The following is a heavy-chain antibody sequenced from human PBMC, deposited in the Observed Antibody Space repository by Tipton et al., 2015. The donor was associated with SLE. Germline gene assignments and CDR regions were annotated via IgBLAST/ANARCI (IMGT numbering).Heavy chain of an antibody. Sequence: GLVKPSETLSLTCAAYGGSFSGYFWSWIRQAPGKGLKWIGEIHHSGDANYNPSLKSRVTISRDTSGNHFSLNLNSVTAADTAVYYCARAEFSSNWYMYWHFDLWGRGTLVTVSS. D-gene: IGHD6-13*01. J-gene: IGHJ2*01. V-gene: IGHV4-34*01. CDR1: GGSFSGYF. CDR2: IHHSGDA. CDR3: ARAEFSSNWYMYWHFDL.